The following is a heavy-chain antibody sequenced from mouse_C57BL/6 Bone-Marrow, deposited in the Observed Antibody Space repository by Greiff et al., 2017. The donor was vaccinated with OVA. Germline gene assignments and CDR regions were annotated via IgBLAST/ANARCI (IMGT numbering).Heavy chain of an antibody. J-gene: IGHJ4*01. D-gene: IGHD2-4*01. CDR3: ARWGYDYEWAMDY. Sequence: QVQLQQPGAELVKPGASVKMSCKASGYTFTSYWITWVKQRPGQGLEWIGDIYPGSGSTNYNEKFKSKATLTVDTSSSTAYMQLSSLTSEDSAVYYGARWGYDYEWAMDYWGQGTSVTVSS. CDR1: GYTFTSYW. V-gene: IGHV1-55*01. CDR2: IYPGSGST.